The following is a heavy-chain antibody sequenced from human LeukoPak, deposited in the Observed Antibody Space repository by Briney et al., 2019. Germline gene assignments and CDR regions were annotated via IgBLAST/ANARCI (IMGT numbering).Heavy chain of an antibody. V-gene: IGHV3-33*06. Sequence: GGTLRLSCAAPGFTFSSYGMHWVRQAPGKGLEWVAVILSDGSKEFYTDSVKGRFTISRDNSKNTLYLQMNSLRAEDTAVYYCAKFQANYYDSSGYGCFDYWGQGVLVTVSS. D-gene: IGHD3-22*01. J-gene: IGHJ4*02. CDR2: ILSDGSKE. CDR1: GFTFSSYG. CDR3: AKFQANYYDSSGYGCFDY.